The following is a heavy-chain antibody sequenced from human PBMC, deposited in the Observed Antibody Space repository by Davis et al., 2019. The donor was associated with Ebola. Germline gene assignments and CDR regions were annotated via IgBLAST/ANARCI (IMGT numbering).Heavy chain of an antibody. CDR3: ARDWWIFGVEYGMDV. V-gene: IGHV3-30-3*01. Sequence: GESLKISCAASGFTFSSYAMHWVRQAPGKGLEWVAVISYDGSNKYYADSVKGRFTISRDNSKNTLYLQMNSLRAEDTAVYYCARDWWIFGVEYGMDVWGQGTTVTVSS. CDR2: ISYDGSNK. D-gene: IGHD3-3*01. CDR1: GFTFSSYA. J-gene: IGHJ6*02.